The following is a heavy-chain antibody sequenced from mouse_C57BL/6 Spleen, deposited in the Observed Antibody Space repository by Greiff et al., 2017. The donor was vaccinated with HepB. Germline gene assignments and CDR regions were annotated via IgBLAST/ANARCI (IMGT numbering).Heavy chain of an antibody. CDR1: GFTFSDYG. J-gene: IGHJ4*01. V-gene: IGHV5-17*01. CDR2: ISSGSSTI. Sequence: EVQGVESGGGLVKPGGSLKLSCAASGFTFSDYGMHWVRQAPEKGLEWVAYISSGSSTIYYADTVKGRSTISRDKAKNTLFLQMTSLRSEDTAMYYCASKTPTGAMDYWGQGTSVTVSS. CDR3: ASKTPTGAMDY.